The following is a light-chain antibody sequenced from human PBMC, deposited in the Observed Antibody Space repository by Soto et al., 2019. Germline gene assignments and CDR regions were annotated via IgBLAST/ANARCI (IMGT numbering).Light chain of an antibody. V-gene: IGKV3D-15*01. CDR2: GAS. CDR1: QSVSSN. J-gene: IGKJ4*01. Sequence: EIVMTQSPSTLSVSPVERSTLSFIASQSVSSNLAWYQQKPGQAPRLLIFGASYRATGIPARFSGSGSGTEFNLTISSLQSEDFAVYFCQQYDDWLRLTFGGGTKVDIK. CDR3: QQYDDWLRLT.